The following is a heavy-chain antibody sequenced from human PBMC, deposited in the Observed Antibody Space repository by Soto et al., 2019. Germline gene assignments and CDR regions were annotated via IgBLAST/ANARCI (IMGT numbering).Heavy chain of an antibody. CDR1: GGSVSSGGNY. CDR3: ARGLSSPSAAGV. J-gene: IGHJ4*02. CDR2: VQDTGTT. Sequence: QLQLQESGPGLVKPSETLSLTCAVSGGSVSSGGNYWGWIRQSPGKGLEWIGSVQDTGTTHYNPPLTSRVTISVDTSKNQFSLNVNSVTAADTAVYYCARGLSSPSAAGVWGQGTLVTVSS. D-gene: IGHD6-6*01. V-gene: IGHV4-39*01.